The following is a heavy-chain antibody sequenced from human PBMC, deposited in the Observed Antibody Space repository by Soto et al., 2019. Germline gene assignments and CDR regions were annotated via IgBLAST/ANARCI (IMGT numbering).Heavy chain of an antibody. CDR3: ASGASSAYPALLDC. CDR2: IYSDGSSP. J-gene: IGHJ4*02. D-gene: IGHD5-12*01. CDR1: GFTFSSYW. V-gene: IGHV3-74*01. Sequence: PGGSLRLSCAASGFTFSSYWMHWVRQAPGKGLVWVSRIYSDGSSPTYADSVRGRFTISRDNAKNTLFLQMNSLRVEDTAVYYCASGASSAYPALLDCWGQGTLVTVSS.